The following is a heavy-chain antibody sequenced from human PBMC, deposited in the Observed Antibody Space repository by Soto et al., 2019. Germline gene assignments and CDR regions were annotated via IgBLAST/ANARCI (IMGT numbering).Heavy chain of an antibody. J-gene: IGHJ4*02. Sequence: WWSLRLSCSASVFTFSSYGMHWVRQAPDKGLEWVAVISYDGSNKYYADSVKGRFTISRDNSKNTLYLQMNSLRAEDTAVYYCAKVFASGSHPPHDYWGQGTLVTVSS. V-gene: IGHV3-30*18. D-gene: IGHD3-10*01. CDR3: AKVFASGSHPPHDY. CDR2: ISYDGSNK. CDR1: VFTFSSYG.